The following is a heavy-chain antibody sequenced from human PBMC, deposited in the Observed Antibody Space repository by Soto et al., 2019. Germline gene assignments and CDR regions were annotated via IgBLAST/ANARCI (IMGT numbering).Heavy chain of an antibody. CDR2: IWYDGSNK. CDR3: ARGHYCSGGSCYSGYFDY. J-gene: IGHJ4*02. CDR1: GFTFSSDG. D-gene: IGHD2-15*01. V-gene: IGHV3-33*01. Sequence: QVQLVESGGGVVQPGRSLRLSCAASGFTFSSDGMHWVRQAPGKGLEWVAVIWYDGSNKYYADSVKGRFTISRDNSKNTLYLQMNSLRAEDTAVYYCARGHYCSGGSCYSGYFDYWGQGTLVTVSS.